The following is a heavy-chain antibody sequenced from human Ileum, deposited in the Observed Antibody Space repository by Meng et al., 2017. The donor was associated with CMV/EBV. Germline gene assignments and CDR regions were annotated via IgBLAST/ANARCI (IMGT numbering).Heavy chain of an antibody. CDR1: GSTFTDYY. J-gene: IGHJ4*02. Sequence: SGSTFTDYYLHWVRQAPGQGLEWMGRINPNSGGTSYAQKFQGRVTMTRDTSISTAYMELSRLRSDDTAVFYCARDHEGFYSGSPKGWGQGTLVTVSS. CDR3: ARDHEGFYSGSPKG. CDR2: INPNSGGT. V-gene: IGHV1-2*06. D-gene: IGHD1-26*01.